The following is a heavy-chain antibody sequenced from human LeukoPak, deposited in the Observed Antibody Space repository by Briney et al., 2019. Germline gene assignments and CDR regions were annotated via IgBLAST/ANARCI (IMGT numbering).Heavy chain of an antibody. V-gene: IGHV3-30-3*01. CDR1: GLTFSSYA. J-gene: IGHJ6*02. CDR3: ARAPYGMDV. CDR2: ISYDGSNK. Sequence: GGSLRLSCAASGLTFSSYAMHWVRQAPGKGLEWVAVISYDGSNKYYADSVKGRFTISRDNSKNTLYLQMNSLRAEDTAVYYCARAPYGMDVWGQGTTVTVSS.